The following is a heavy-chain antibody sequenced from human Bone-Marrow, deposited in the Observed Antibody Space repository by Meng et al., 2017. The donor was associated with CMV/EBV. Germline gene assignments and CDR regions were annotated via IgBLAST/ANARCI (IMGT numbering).Heavy chain of an antibody. CDR1: GYTFTSYD. CDR2: MNPNSGDT. J-gene: IGHJ6*02. CDR3: ARAFIVVEAPATFYHYGMDV. Sequence: ASVKVSCKASGYTFTSYDINWVRQATGQGLEWMGWMNPNSGDTGYAQKFQGRVTMTRSTSETTAYMELSSLTSEDTAVYYCARAFIVVEAPATFYHYGMDVWGQGTTVTVSS. D-gene: IGHD2-15*01. V-gene: IGHV1-8*02.